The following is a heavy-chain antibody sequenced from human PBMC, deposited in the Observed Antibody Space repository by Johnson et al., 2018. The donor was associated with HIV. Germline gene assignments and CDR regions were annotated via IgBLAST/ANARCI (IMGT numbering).Heavy chain of an antibody. CDR3: AREALDAFDI. CDR1: GFTFSSYG. J-gene: IGHJ3*02. V-gene: IGHV3-15*01. Sequence: VQLVESGGGVVQPGRSMRLSCAASGFTFSSYGMHWVRQAPGMGLEWIGHIKSKTDGGTTDNAAPVKGRFTISRDDSKNTLYLQMNSLRAEDTAVYYCAREALDAFDIWGQGTMVTVSS. CDR2: IKSKTDGGTT.